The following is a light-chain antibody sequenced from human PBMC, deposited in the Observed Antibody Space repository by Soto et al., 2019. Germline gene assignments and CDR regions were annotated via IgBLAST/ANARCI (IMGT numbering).Light chain of an antibody. Sequence: QSVLTQPPSVSGAPGQRVTISCTGSSSNIGAGYEVHWYQQLPRTAPKLPIYGNSNRPSGVPDRFSGSKSGTSASLAIPGLHAADECDYYCQSYDNSLSGMLFGGGTQLTVL. V-gene: IGLV1-40*01. CDR1: SSNIGAGYE. CDR3: QSYDNSLSGML. CDR2: GNS. J-gene: IGLJ7*01.